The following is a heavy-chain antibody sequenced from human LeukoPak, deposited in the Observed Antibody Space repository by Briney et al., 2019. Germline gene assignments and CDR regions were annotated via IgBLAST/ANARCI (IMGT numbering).Heavy chain of an antibody. CDR1: GYTFTSYG. D-gene: IGHD3-10*01. CDR3: ARDSGGPGSYYYYGMDV. CDR2: ISAYNGNT. V-gene: IGHV1-18*01. J-gene: IGHJ6*02. Sequence: ASVKVSCKASGYTFTSYGISWVRQAPGQGLEWMGWISAYNGNTNYAQKLQGRVTMTPDTSTSTAYMELRSLRSDDTAVYYCARDSGGPGSYYYYGMDVWGQGTTVTVSS.